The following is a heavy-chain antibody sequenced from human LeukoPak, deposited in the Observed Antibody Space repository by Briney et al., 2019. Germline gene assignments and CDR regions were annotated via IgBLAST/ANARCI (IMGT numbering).Heavy chain of an antibody. Sequence: SQTLSLTCDISGDSISDDSVAWNWIRQSPSRGLEWLGRTYFRSKWWSDYAVSVKTRITINADTSKNQFSLHLKSVAPEDTAVYYCARGFGVIDYWGQGTLVAVSS. D-gene: IGHD3-3*01. CDR2: TYFRSKWWS. CDR1: GDSISDDSVA. V-gene: IGHV6-1*01. CDR3: ARGFGVIDY. J-gene: IGHJ4*02.